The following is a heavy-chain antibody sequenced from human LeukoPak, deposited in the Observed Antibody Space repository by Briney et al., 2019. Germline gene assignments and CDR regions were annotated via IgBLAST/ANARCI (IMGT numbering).Heavy chain of an antibody. D-gene: IGHD6-13*01. J-gene: IGHJ5*02. V-gene: IGHV3-74*01. CDR2: INNDESHT. Sequence: PGGSLRLSCAASGFTFSSYWMHWVSQAPGKGLVWVSRINNDESHTTYADSVKGRFTISRDSAKNTLYLQMNSLKVEDTAVYYCARDQSSSWCVAWFDPWGQGTLVTVSS. CDR1: GFTFSSYW. CDR3: ARDQSSSWCVAWFDP.